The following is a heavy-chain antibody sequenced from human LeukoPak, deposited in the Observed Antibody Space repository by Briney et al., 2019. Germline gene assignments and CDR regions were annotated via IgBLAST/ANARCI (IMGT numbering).Heavy chain of an antibody. D-gene: IGHD6-13*01. CDR2: ISWNSGSI. CDR1: GFTFSSHA. CDR3: APIAAAGTVDY. Sequence: GGSLRLSCAASGFTFSSHAMSWVRQAPGKGLEWVSGISWNSGSIGYADSVKGRFTISRDNAKNSLYLQMNSLRAEDTALYYCAPIAAAGTVDYWGQGTLVTVSS. V-gene: IGHV3-9*01. J-gene: IGHJ4*02.